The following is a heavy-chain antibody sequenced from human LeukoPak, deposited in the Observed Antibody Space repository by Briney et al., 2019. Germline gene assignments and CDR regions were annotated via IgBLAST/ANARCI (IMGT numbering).Heavy chain of an antibody. V-gene: IGHV3-33*01. J-gene: IGHJ4*02. CDR3: ARDLSAAFDF. D-gene: IGHD6-25*01. CDR1: GFPFSSYG. Sequence: GTSLRLSCAASGFPFSSYGMHWVRQAPGKGLEWVARLVYDARSDYANSVKGRFSISRDDSKNTLFLDMSNLRVEDAALYYCARDLSAAFDFWGQGVLVTVSS. CDR2: LVYDARS.